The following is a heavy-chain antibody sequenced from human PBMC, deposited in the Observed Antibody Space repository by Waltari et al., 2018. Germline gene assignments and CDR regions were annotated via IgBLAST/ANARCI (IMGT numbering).Heavy chain of an antibody. CDR3: AKGHNYYDSSGYPGY. CDR1: GFTFSSYA. Sequence: EVQLLESGGGLVQPGGSLRLSCAASGFTFSSYAMSWVRQAPGKGLEWVSAISGSGGSTYYADAVKGRFTISRDNTKNTLYLQMNSLRAEDTAVYYCAKGHNYYDSSGYPGYWGQGTLVTVSS. CDR2: ISGSGGST. V-gene: IGHV3-23*01. J-gene: IGHJ4*02. D-gene: IGHD3-22*01.